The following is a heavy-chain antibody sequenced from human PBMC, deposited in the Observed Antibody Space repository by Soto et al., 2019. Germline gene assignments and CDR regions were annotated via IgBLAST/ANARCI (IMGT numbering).Heavy chain of an antibody. V-gene: IGHV4-4*07. J-gene: IGHJ6*02. CDR3: ARDGVGPHGMDV. Sequence: QVQLQGSDPRLLKPSETLSLTCTVSGASVTSYYLSWIRQPAGKGLDWIGRIYTSGNTDYNPSLKSRVTLSLETSQNQVSLKLSSVTAADTAIYYCARDGVGPHGMDVWGQGTTVTVSS. CDR1: GASVTSYY. D-gene: IGHD2-8*01. CDR2: IYTSGNT.